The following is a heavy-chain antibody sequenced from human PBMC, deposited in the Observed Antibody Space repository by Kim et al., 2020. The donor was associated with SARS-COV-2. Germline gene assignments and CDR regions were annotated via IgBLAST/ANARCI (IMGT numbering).Heavy chain of an antibody. D-gene: IGHD6-19*01. Sequence: SETLSLTCTVSGGSISSYFWSWIRQPPGKGLEWIGYIYYSGRTNYNPSLKSRVTMSVDTSKNQFSLKLSSVTAADTAVYYCARDLVSGWSSVAFDIWGQGTMVTVSS. V-gene: IGHV4-59*01. CDR2: IYYSGRT. J-gene: IGHJ3*02. CDR1: GGSISSYF. CDR3: ARDLVSGWSSVAFDI.